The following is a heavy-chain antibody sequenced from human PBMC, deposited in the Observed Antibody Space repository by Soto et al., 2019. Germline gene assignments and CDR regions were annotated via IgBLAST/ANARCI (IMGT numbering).Heavy chain of an antibody. Sequence: QVQLVQSGAEVKKPGASVKVSCKASGYIFTNYYIHWVRQAPGQGLEWMAIINPLPTSGSTKYAQKFQARVTVTRDTSTSTVYLELSSLSSDDTAVYYCARDLAAAAYWGQGTLVTVSS. CDR2: INPLPTSGST. J-gene: IGHJ4*02. D-gene: IGHD6-13*01. CDR1: GYIFTNYY. V-gene: IGHV1-46*01. CDR3: ARDLAAAAY.